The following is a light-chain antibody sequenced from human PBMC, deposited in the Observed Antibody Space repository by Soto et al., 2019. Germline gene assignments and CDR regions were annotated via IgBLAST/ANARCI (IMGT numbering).Light chain of an antibody. J-gene: IGKJ1*01. Sequence: DIQMTQSPSTLSASVGDRVTMTCRASQSISSWLAWYQQKPGKAPKLLIYDASSLESGVPSRFSGSGSGTEFTLTISSLQSEDFATYYCQQYKSFWTFGQGTKVDIK. CDR2: DAS. CDR3: QQYKSFWT. CDR1: QSISSW. V-gene: IGKV1-5*01.